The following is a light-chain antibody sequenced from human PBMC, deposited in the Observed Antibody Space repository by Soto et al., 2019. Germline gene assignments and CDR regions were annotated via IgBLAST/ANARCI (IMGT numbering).Light chain of an antibody. V-gene: IGLV2-11*01. Sequence: QSVLTQPRSVSGSPGQSITISCTGSTSDVGAYSFASWYQQHPVAAPKLLIHDVNKRPPGVPDRFSASKSGNTASLTISGLPAEDEADYSCCSYAGAYRYVFRGGTKVTV. J-gene: IGLJ1*01. CDR2: DVN. CDR1: TSDVGAYSF. CDR3: CSYAGAYRYV.